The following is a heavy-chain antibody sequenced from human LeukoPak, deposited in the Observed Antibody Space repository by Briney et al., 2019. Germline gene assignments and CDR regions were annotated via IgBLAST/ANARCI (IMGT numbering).Heavy chain of an antibody. CDR3: ARCVLRFLEWFSPFDI. J-gene: IGHJ3*02. V-gene: IGHV3-30*02. CDR2: IRYDGSNK. CDR1: GFTFSSYG. Sequence: GGSLRLSCAASGFTFSSYGMHWVRQAPGKGLEWVAFIRYDGSNKYYADSVKGRFTISRDNSKNTLYLQMNSLRAEDTAVYYCARCVLRFLEWFSPFDIWGQGTMVTVSS. D-gene: IGHD3-3*01.